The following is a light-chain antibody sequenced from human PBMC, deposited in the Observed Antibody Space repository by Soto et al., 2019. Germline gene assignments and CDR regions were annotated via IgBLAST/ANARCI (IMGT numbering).Light chain of an antibody. CDR3: QSYDSSLSGGVV. V-gene: IGLV1-40*01. Sequence: QPVLTQPPSVSGAPGQRVTISCTGSSSNIGAGYDVHWYQQLPGTAPKLLIYGNSNRPSGVPDRFSGSKSGTSASLAITGRQAEDEADYYCQSYDSSLSGGVVFGGGTKLTVL. CDR2: GNS. CDR1: SSNIGAGYD. J-gene: IGLJ2*01.